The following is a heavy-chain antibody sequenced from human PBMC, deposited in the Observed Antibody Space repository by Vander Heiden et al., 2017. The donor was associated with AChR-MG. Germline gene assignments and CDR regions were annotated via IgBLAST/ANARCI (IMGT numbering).Heavy chain of an antibody. V-gene: IGHV1-69*06. CDR2: IIPIFGTA. Sequence: QVQLVQSGAEVKKPGSSVKVSCTASGGTFSSYAISWVRQAPGQGLEWMGGIIPIFGTANYAQKFQGRVTITADKSTSTAYMELSSLRSEDTAVYYCARSGYDYVWGSYRYPAFDYWGQGTLVTVSS. D-gene: IGHD3-16*02. CDR3: ARSGYDYVWGSYRYPAFDY. J-gene: IGHJ4*02. CDR1: GGTFSSYA.